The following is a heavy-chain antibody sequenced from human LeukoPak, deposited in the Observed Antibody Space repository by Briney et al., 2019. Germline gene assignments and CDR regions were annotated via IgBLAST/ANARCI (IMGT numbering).Heavy chain of an antibody. D-gene: IGHD3-22*01. CDR3: ARVSSGYSHDY. J-gene: IGHJ4*02. Sequence: PGGSLRLSCAASGFTFSSYSMNWVRQAPGKGLEWVSSISSSSYIYYADSVKGRFTISRDNAKNSLYLQMNSLRAEDTAVYYCARVSSGYSHDYWGQGTLVTVSS. CDR1: GFTFSSYS. CDR2: ISSSSYI. V-gene: IGHV3-21*01.